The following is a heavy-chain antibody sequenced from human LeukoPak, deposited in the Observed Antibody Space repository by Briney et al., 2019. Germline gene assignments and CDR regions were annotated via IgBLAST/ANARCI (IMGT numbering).Heavy chain of an antibody. CDR2: IYYSGST. CDR3: ARSNSGSYYSASFDY. D-gene: IGHD1-26*01. CDR1: GGSISSGGYY. V-gene: IGHV4-31*03. J-gene: IGHJ4*02. Sequence: SETLSLTCTVSGGSISSGGYYWSWIRQHPGKGLEWIGYIYYSGSTYYNPSLKSRVTISVDTSKNQFSLKLSSVTAADTAVYYCARSNSGSYYSASFDYWGQGTLVTVSS.